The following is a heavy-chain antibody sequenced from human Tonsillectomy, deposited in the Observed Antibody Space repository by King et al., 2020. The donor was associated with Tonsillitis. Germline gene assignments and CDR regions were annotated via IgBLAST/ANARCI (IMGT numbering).Heavy chain of an antibody. V-gene: IGHV1-18*01. J-gene: IGHJ3*02. D-gene: IGHD3-3*01. CDR2: ISPYNDKT. CDR1: GYTFTRNG. CDR3: ARGVSGDFWSGDAFDI. Sequence: VQLVESGAEVKKPGASVKVSCKAFGYTFTRNGITWVRQAPGQGLEWMGWISPYNDKTNYAQTLQGRVTMTTYTSTSTAYMGLRSLRSDDTAVYYCARGVSGDFWSGDAFDIWGQGTMVTVSS.